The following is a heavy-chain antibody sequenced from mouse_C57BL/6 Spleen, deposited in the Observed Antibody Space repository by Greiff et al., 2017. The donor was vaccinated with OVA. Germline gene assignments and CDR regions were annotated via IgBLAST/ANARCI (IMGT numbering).Heavy chain of an antibody. Sequence: VQLQQSDAELVKPGASVKISCKVSGYTFTDHTIHWMKQRPEQGLEWIGYIYPRDGSTKYNEKFKGKATLTADKSSSTAYMQLNSLTSEDSAVYFCALIFYDYDDYFDYWGQGTTLTVSS. D-gene: IGHD2-4*01. CDR3: ALIFYDYDDYFDY. CDR1: GYTFTDHT. CDR2: IYPRDGST. V-gene: IGHV1-78*01. J-gene: IGHJ2*01.